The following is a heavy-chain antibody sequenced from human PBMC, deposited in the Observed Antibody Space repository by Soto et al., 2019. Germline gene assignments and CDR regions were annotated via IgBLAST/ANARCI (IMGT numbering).Heavy chain of an antibody. D-gene: IGHD5-12*01. CDR3: ALSESGLDSGDI. CDR2: MSHSGST. Sequence: QVQLQESGPGLLKPSETLSLTCTVSGGSISRYHWSWIRQPQGKGLEWIGYMSHSGSTNYNPSLKSRVTMSSDTSKSQLSLTVTSLTAADTAVYYCALSESGLDSGDIWGQGTLVTVSS. J-gene: IGHJ4*02. V-gene: IGHV4-59*01. CDR1: GGSISRYH.